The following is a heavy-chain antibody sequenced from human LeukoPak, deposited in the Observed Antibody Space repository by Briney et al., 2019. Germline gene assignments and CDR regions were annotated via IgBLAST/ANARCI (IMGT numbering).Heavy chain of an antibody. Sequence: PSETLSLACAVYGGSFSGYYWSWIRQPPGKGLEWIGEINHSGSTNYNPSLKSRVTISVGTSKHQFSLKLSSVTAADTAVYYCARRPDLWGRGTLVTVSS. CDR2: INHSGST. CDR3: ARRPDL. CDR1: GGSFSGYY. V-gene: IGHV4-34*01. J-gene: IGHJ2*01.